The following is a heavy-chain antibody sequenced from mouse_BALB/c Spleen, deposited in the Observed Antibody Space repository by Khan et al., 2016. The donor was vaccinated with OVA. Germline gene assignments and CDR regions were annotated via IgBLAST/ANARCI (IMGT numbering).Heavy chain of an antibody. CDR1: GYTFTNYG. CDR2: INTYTGEP. J-gene: IGHJ4*01. V-gene: IGHV9-3-1*01. Sequence: QIQLVQSGPELKKPGETVKISCKASGYTFTNYGMNWMKQAPGKGLKWMGWINTYTGEPTYADDFKGRFAFSLETSASTAYLQINNLKHEDTATYFCARPPYFSYVMAYWGQGTSVTVSS. D-gene: IGHD2-10*01. CDR3: ARPPYFSYVMAY.